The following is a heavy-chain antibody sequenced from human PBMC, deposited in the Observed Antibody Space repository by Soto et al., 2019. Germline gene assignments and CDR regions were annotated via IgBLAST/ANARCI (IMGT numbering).Heavy chain of an antibody. Sequence: QLQLQESGSGLVEPSQTLSLTCAVSGGSISSGDYSWSWIRQPPGKGLEWIGYIYQSETTYYNPSLKSRVTISVDRSKNQFSLKLNAVTAADTAMYYCASMGGQYYDSSGHGYYFDYWGQGTLVTVSS. CDR2: IYQSETT. CDR1: GGSISSGDYS. V-gene: IGHV4-30-2*01. J-gene: IGHJ4*02. D-gene: IGHD3-22*01. CDR3: ASMGGQYYDSSGHGYYFDY.